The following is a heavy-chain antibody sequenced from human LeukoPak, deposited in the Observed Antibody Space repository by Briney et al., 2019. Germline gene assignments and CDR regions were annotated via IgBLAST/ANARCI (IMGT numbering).Heavy chain of an antibody. CDR3: AREGVRMGYYYYGMDV. V-gene: IGHV3-33*01. Sequence: GGSLRLSCAASGFTFSSYGMHWVRQAPGKGLEWVAVIWYDGSNKYYAVSVKGRFTISRDNSKNTLYLQMNSLRAEDTAVYYCAREGVRMGYYYYGMDVWGQGTTVTVSS. CDR1: GFTFSSYG. J-gene: IGHJ6*02. D-gene: IGHD2-8*01. CDR2: IWYDGSNK.